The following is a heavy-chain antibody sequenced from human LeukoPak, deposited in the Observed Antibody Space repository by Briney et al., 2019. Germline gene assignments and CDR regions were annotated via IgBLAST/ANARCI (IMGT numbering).Heavy chain of an antibody. V-gene: IGHV3-23*01. CDR1: GFTFSSYA. J-gene: IGHJ3*02. Sequence: GGSLRLSCAASGFTFSSYAMSWVRQAPGEGLEWVSAISGSGGSTYYADSVKGRFTISRDNSKNTLYLQMNSLRAEDTAVYYCAKDHYYDSSGYLKEYAFDIWGQGTMVTVSS. D-gene: IGHD3-22*01. CDR3: AKDHYYDSSGYLKEYAFDI. CDR2: ISGSGGST.